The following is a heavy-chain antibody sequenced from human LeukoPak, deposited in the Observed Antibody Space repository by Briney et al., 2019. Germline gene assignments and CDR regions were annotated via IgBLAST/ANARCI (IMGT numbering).Heavy chain of an antibody. CDR1: GGSISSSSYY. CDR3: ATTGHYYDSSGYYGY. V-gene: IGHV4-39*01. D-gene: IGHD3-22*01. J-gene: IGHJ4*02. Sequence: PSETLSLTCTVSGGSISSSSYYWGWIRQPPGKGLEWIGSIYYSGSTYYNPSLKSRVTISVDTSKNQFSLKLSSVTAADTAVYYCATTGHYYDSSGYYGYWGQGTLVTVSS. CDR2: IYYSGST.